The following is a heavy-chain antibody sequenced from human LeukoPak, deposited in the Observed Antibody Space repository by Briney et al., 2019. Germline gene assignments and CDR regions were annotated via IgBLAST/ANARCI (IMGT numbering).Heavy chain of an antibody. CDR2: IIPIFGTA. V-gene: IGHV1-69*13. D-gene: IGHD3-22*01. Sequence: SVKVSCKASGGTFSSYAISWVRQAPGQGLEWMGGIIPIFGTANYAQKFQGRVTITADESTSTAYMELSSLRSEDTAVYYCAGSYDSSGYFFDYWGQGTLVTVSS. J-gene: IGHJ4*02. CDR1: GGTFSSYA. CDR3: AGSYDSSGYFFDY.